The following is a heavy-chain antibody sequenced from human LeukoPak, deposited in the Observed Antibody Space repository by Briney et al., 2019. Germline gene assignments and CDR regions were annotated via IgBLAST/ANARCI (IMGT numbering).Heavy chain of an antibody. D-gene: IGHD1-26*01. CDR3: ARESAGAGGSYYYYYGMDV. Sequence: GASVTVSCTASGYTFTSYAMHWVRQAPGQRLEWMGWINAGNGNTKYSQRFQGRVTITRDTSASTAYMELSSLRSEDTAVYYCARESAGAGGSYYYYYGMDVWGQGTTVTVSS. CDR2: INAGNGNT. J-gene: IGHJ6*02. V-gene: IGHV1-3*01. CDR1: GYTFTSYA.